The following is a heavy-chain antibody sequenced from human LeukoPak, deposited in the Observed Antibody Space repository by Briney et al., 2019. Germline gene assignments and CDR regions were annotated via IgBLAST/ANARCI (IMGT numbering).Heavy chain of an antibody. V-gene: IGHV3-23*01. CDR3: AKDYGPKQLVFFDS. D-gene: IGHD6-13*01. J-gene: IGHJ4*02. CDR1: GFTFSSYA. Sequence: PGGSLRLSCAASGFTFSSYALSWVRRAPGKGLEGVSGISENGGTTFYADSVKGRFTITRDNSKNTLYVQMNSLRGEDTAVYYCAKDYGPKQLVFFDSWGQGTLVTVSS. CDR2: ISENGGTT.